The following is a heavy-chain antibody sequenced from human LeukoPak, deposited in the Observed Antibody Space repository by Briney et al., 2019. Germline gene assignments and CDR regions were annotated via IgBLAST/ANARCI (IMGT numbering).Heavy chain of an antibody. CDR2: IRSKAYGGTT. CDR3: SRVLPYDFWSGYYTRYLDY. D-gene: IGHD3-3*01. J-gene: IGHJ4*02. Sequence: GGSLRLSCTTSGFTFGDYAMSWVRQAPGKGLEWVGFIRSKAYGGTTEYAASVKGRFTISRDDSKSIAYLQMNSLKTEDTAVYYCSRVLPYDFWSGYYTRYLDYWGQGTLVTVSS. V-gene: IGHV3-49*04. CDR1: GFTFGDYA.